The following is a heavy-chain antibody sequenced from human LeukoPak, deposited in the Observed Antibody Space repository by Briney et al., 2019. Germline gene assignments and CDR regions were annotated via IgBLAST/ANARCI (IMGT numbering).Heavy chain of an antibody. V-gene: IGHV3-23*01. Sequence: GGSLRLSCAASGFTFSSYAMSWVRQAPGKGLEWVSGISGSGGVTYHADSVKGRFTISRENSKNTLYLQMYSLRAEDTAVYYCARDGYSSGWNFDYWGQGTLVTVSS. CDR1: GFTFSSYA. D-gene: IGHD6-19*01. J-gene: IGHJ4*02. CDR3: ARDGYSSGWNFDY. CDR2: ISGSGGVT.